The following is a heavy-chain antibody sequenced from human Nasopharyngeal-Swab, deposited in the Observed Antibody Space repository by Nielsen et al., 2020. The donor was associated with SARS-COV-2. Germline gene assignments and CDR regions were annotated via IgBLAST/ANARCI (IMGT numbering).Heavy chain of an antibody. CDR1: GYTFTSYA. D-gene: IGHD6-13*01. Sequence: ASVKVSCKASGYTFTSYAMNWLRQAPGQGLEWMGWINTNTGNPTYAQGFTGRFVFSLDTSVSTAYLQISSLTAEDTAVYYCAIHSSSWFDLYYYDMDVWGQGTTVTVSS. J-gene: IGHJ6*02. CDR3: AIHSSSWFDLYYYDMDV. V-gene: IGHV7-4-1*02. CDR2: INTNTGNP.